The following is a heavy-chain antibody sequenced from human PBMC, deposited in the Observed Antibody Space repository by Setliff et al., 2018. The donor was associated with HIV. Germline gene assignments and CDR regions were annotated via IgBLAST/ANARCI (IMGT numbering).Heavy chain of an antibody. CDR2: MYTSGST. D-gene: IGHD6-13*01. CDR1: GGSISSDNYY. CDR3: AREERKAPVGSGYYYYGMDV. J-gene: IGHJ6*02. Sequence: PSETLSLTCTVSGGSISSDNYYWGWIRQPAGKGLEWIGRMYTSGSTTYNPSLKSRVTISVGTSKRQFSLKLSSVTAADTAVYYCAREERKAPVGSGYYYYGMDVWGQGTMVTVSS. V-gene: IGHV4-61*02.